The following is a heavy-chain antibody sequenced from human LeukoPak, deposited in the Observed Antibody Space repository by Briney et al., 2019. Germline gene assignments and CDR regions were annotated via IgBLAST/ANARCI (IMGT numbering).Heavy chain of an antibody. J-gene: IGHJ4*02. V-gene: IGHV3-23*01. Sequence: GGSLRLSCAASGFTFSTYGLGWVRQAPGKVLEWVSGISGSGGGGPYYADSVKGRFTISRDNSKNTVYLQMNSLRAEDTAVYYCARDLSRYYNDYCGQGTLVTVSS. CDR3: ARDLSRYYNDY. CDR1: GFTFSTYG. CDR2: ISGSGGGGP.